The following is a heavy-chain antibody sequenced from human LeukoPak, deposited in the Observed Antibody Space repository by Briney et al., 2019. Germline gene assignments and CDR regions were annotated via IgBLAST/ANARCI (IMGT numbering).Heavy chain of an antibody. J-gene: IGHJ5*02. CDR3: ARGRYCSSTSCYTHWFDP. Sequence: PSETLSLTCTVSGGSISSSSYYWGWLRQPPGKGLEWIGSIYYSGITYYNPSLKSRVTISVDTSKNQFSLKLSSVTAADTAVYYCARGRYCSSTSCYTHWFDPWGQGTLVTVSS. D-gene: IGHD2-2*02. CDR2: IYYSGIT. CDR1: GGSISSSSYY. V-gene: IGHV4-39*07.